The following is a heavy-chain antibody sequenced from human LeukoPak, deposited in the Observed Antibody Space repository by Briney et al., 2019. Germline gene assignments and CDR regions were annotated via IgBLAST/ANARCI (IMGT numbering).Heavy chain of an antibody. D-gene: IGHD3-9*01. CDR3: VRHPDPYYDIYLV. CDR1: GYSISSGFY. V-gene: IGHV4-38-2*01. Sequence: SETLSLTCGVSGYSISSGFYWGWIRQPPGKGLEWIGSMYHSGSIYYNRSLKSRVTISADTSNNHLSLKLSSVTAADTAVYYCVRHPDPYYDIYLVWGKGTTVTVSS. J-gene: IGHJ6*04. CDR2: MYHSGSI.